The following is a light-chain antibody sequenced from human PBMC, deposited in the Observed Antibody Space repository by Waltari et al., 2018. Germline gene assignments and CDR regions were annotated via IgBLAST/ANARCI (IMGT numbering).Light chain of an antibody. CDR1: TSDVGKYNL. CDR3: CSYAGSAISV. Sequence: QSALTQTATVSGSPGQSITIPCTGTTSDVGKYNLVSCYQQHPGNAPTLIIYDVNKRPSGVSNRFSGSKSGNTASLTISGLQAADEAYYYCCSYAGSAISVFGGGTKVTVL. CDR2: DVN. V-gene: IGLV2-23*02. J-gene: IGLJ3*02.